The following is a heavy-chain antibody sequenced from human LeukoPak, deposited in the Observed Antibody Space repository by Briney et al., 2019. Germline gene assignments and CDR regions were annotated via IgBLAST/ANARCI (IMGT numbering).Heavy chain of an antibody. J-gene: IGHJ6*02. CDR3: AQDGYNQKIYYYYYGMDV. D-gene: IGHD5-24*01. V-gene: IGHV3-30*18. Sequence: PGGSLRLSCAASGFTFSTYAMHWVRQAPGKGLEWVAVISYDGSNEYYADSVKGRFTISRDNSKNTLYLQMNSLRADDTAVYSCAQDGYNQKIYYYYYGMDVWGQGTTVTVSS. CDR1: GFTFSTYA. CDR2: ISYDGSNE.